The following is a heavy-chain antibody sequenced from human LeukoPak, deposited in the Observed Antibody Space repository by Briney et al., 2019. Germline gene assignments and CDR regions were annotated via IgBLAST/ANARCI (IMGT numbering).Heavy chain of an antibody. V-gene: IGHV3-23*01. D-gene: IGHD4-23*01. J-gene: IGHJ5*02. CDR3: AKVRSPTVGYPWFDP. CDR1: GFTFSSYP. CDR2: ISGSGGST. Sequence: GGSLRLPCAASGFTFSSYPMSWVRQAPGKGLEWVSAISGSGGSTYYADSVKGRFTISRDHSKNTLYLQMNSLRAEDTAVYYCAKVRSPTVGYPWFDPWGQGTLVTVSS.